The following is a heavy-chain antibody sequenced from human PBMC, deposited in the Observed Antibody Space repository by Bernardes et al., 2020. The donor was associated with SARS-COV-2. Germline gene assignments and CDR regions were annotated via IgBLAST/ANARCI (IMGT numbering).Heavy chain of an antibody. Sequence: GSLRLSCAASGFTFSSYGMHWVRQAPGKGLEWVAVIWYDGSNKYYADSVKGRFTISRDNSKNTLYLQMNSLRAEDTAVYYCARSYDSSDYGMDVWGQGTTVTVSS. CDR1: GFTFSSYG. CDR2: IWYDGSNK. V-gene: IGHV3-33*01. J-gene: IGHJ6*02. D-gene: IGHD3-22*01. CDR3: ARSYDSSDYGMDV.